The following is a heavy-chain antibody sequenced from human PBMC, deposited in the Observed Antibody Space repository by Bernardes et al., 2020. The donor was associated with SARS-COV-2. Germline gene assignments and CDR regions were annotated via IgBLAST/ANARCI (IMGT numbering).Heavy chain of an antibody. Sequence: GGSLSRSCAASGFTFSHYWMHWVRPAPGKGLMWVSRLNGDGGSTYYADSVKGRFTISRDNAKSTMYLQMNSLRAEDTAVYFCAKGGNDYGDWDYWGQGTTVTVSS. V-gene: IGHV3-74*01. D-gene: IGHD4-17*01. CDR2: LNGDGGST. CDR3: AKGGNDYGDWDY. J-gene: IGHJ4*03. CDR1: GFTFSHYW.